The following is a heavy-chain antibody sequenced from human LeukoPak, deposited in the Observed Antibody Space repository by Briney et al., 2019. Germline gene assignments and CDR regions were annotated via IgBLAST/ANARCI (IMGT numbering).Heavy chain of an antibody. D-gene: IGHD5-18*01. V-gene: IGHV4-59*08. J-gene: IGHJ4*02. CDR3: ARRTAVAPAYHFGY. CDR2: IYHSGST. CDR1: GASISSSY. Sequence: PSETLSLTCTVSGASISSSYWTWIRQPPGKGLEWIGYIYHSGSTNYNPSLKSRVTISLDTSKSQFSLKLTSVTAADTAVYYCARRTAVAPAYHFGYWGQGILVTVSS.